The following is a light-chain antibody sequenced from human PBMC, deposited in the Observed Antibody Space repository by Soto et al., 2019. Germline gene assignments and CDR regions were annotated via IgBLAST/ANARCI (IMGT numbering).Light chain of an antibody. CDR3: QQYGYWPRT. J-gene: IGKJ1*01. CDR1: QSVSSN. CDR2: GAS. V-gene: IGKV3-15*01. Sequence: EIVMTQSPATLSVSPGERATLSCRASQSVSSNLAWYQQKPGQAPRLLIYGASTRATGIPARFSGSGSGTEFTLTISGLQSEDFAVYYCQQYGYWPRTFGQGPKVDI.